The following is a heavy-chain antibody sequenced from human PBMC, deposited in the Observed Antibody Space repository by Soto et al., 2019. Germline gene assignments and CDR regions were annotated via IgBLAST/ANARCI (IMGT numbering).Heavy chain of an antibody. D-gene: IGHD1-1*01. J-gene: IGHJ3*02. Sequence: GSLRLSCAASVFVFSSYDMHWVRHTTGAGLEWVSVIANTGDPYYSDSVKGRFTISRDNAKNALYLQMNSLRVGDSAMYYCAREGTGGGFDIWGQGTKVTVSS. CDR2: IANTGDP. V-gene: IGHV3-13*05. CDR1: VFVFSSYD. CDR3: AREGTGGGFDI.